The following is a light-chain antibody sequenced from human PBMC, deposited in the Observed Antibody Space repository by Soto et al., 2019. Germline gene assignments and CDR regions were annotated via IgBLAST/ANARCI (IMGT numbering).Light chain of an antibody. CDR3: QSWGTGIRV. V-gene: IGLV4-69*01. CDR1: SGHSSYA. CDR2: LNSDGSH. J-gene: IGLJ1*01. Sequence: QAVVTQSPSASASLGASVKLTCTLSSGHSSYAIAWHQQQPEKGPRYLMKLNSDGSHSKGDGIPDRFSGSSSGAERYLTMSSLQSEDEADYYCQSWGTGIRVFGTGTKLTVL.